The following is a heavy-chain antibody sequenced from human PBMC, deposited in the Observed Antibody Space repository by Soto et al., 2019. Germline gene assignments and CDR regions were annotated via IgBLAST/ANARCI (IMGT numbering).Heavy chain of an antibody. CDR2: IYYSGST. D-gene: IGHD5-12*01. J-gene: IGHJ6*02. CDR3: ARDRATNHKYYYYGMDV. Sequence: PSETLSLTCTVSGGSISSGGYYWSWIRQHPGKGLEWIGYIYYSGSTYYKPSLKSRVTISVDTSKNQFSLKLSSVTAADTAVYYCARDRATNHKYYYYGMDVWGQGTTVTVSS. CDR1: GGSISSGGYY. V-gene: IGHV4-31*03.